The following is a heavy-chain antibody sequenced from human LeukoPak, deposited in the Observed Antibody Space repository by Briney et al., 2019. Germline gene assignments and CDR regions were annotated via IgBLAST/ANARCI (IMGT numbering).Heavy chain of an antibody. CDR2: ISGSGGST. V-gene: IGHV3-23*01. CDR1: GFTFSRYA. CDR3: AKDLLVVVPAD. Sequence: GGSLRLSCAASGFTFSRYAMSWVRQAPGKGLEGVSAISGSGGSTYYADPVKGRFTISTDNSKNPLYLQMNSLRAEDTAVYYCAKDLLVVVPADWGQGTLVTVSS. J-gene: IGHJ4*02. D-gene: IGHD2-2*01.